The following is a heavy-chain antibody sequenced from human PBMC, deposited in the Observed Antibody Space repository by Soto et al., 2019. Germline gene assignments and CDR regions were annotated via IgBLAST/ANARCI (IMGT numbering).Heavy chain of an antibody. V-gene: IGHV5-51*01. J-gene: IGHJ6*02. Sequence: EVQLVQSGAEVKKPGESLQISCKGSGYSFTSYWIGWVRQMPGKGLEWMGIIYPGDSDTRYSPSFQGQVTISADKSISTAYLQWSSLKASDTAMYYCARQDCSGGSCPPWGYYYGMDVWGQGTTVTVSS. D-gene: IGHD2-15*01. CDR2: IYPGDSDT. CDR1: GYSFTSYW. CDR3: ARQDCSGGSCPPWGYYYGMDV.